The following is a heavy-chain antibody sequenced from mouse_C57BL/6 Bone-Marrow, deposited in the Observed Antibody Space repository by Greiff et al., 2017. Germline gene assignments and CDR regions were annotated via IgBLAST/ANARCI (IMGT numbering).Heavy chain of an antibody. D-gene: IGHD2-4*01. J-gene: IGHJ4*01. CDR3: ARIYYDYDGGVRYAMDY. CDR2: INYDGSST. V-gene: IGHV5-16*01. CDR1: GFTFSDYY. Sequence: EVKLVESEGGLVQPGSSMKLSCTASGFTFSDYYMAWVRQVPEKGLEWVANINYDGSSTYYLDSLKSRFIISRDNAKNILYLQRSSLKSEDTATEYCARIYYDYDGGVRYAMDYWGQGTSVTVSS.